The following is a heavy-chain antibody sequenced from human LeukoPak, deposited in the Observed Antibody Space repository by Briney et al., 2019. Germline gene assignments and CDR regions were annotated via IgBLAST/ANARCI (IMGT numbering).Heavy chain of an antibody. D-gene: IGHD3-22*01. CDR3: ARGMRWLLPNDY. CDR2: IYSGGST. CDR1: GFTVSSNY. J-gene: IGHJ4*02. Sequence: PGGSLRLSCAASGFTVSSNYMSWVRQAPGKGLEWVSVIYSGGSTYYADSVKGRFTISRDNSKNTLYLQMNSLRAKDTAVYYCARGMRWLLPNDYWGQGTLVTVSS. V-gene: IGHV3-66*01.